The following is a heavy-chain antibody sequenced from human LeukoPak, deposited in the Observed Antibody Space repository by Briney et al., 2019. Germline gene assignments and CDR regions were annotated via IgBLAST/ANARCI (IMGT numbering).Heavy chain of an antibody. CDR3: ARDRRIMITFGGVIAPDAFDI. CDR1: GYTFTSYG. Sequence: ASVKVSCKASGYTFTSYGISWVRQAPGQGLEWMGWISAYNGNTNYAQKLQGRVTMTTDTSTSTAYMELRSLRSDDTAVYYCARDRRIMITFGGVIAPDAFDIWGQGTMVTVSS. D-gene: IGHD3-16*02. CDR2: ISAYNGNT. J-gene: IGHJ3*02. V-gene: IGHV1-18*01.